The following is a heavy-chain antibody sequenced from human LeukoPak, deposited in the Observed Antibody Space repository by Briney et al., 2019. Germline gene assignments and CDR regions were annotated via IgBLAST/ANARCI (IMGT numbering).Heavy chain of an antibody. D-gene: IGHD5-18*01. V-gene: IGHV3-21*01. CDR3: AASTKHTAMVDY. J-gene: IGHJ4*02. CDR1: GFTFSSYS. Sequence: GGSLTLSCAASGFTFSSYSMNWVRQAPGKGLEWLSSIGSSSSYIYYADSVKGRFTISRDNAKNSLHLQMNSLRAEDTAVYYCAASTKHTAMVDYWGQGTLVTVSS. CDR2: IGSSSSYI.